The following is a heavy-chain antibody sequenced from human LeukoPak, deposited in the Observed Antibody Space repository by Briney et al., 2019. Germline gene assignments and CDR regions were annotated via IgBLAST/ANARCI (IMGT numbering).Heavy chain of an antibody. J-gene: IGHJ3*02. Sequence: ASVKVSCKVSGYTLTELSMHWVRQAPGKGLEWMGGFDPEDGETIYAQKFQGRVTMTEDTSTDTAYMELSSLRSEDTAVYYCATEIGDFRAFDIWGQGTMVTVSS. D-gene: IGHD4-17*01. CDR2: FDPEDGET. CDR1: GYTLTELS. CDR3: ATEIGDFRAFDI. V-gene: IGHV1-24*01.